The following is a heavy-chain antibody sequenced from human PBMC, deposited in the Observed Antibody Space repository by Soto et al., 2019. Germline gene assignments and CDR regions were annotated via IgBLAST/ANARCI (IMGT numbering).Heavy chain of an antibody. V-gene: IGHV1-18*01. CDR3: ARVLLWFGELSRFDP. J-gene: IGHJ5*02. CDR2: ISAYNGNT. CDR1: GYTFTSYG. Sequence: GASVKVSCKASGYTFTSYGISWVRQAPGQGLEWMGWISAYNGNTNYAQKLQGRVTMTTDTSTSTAYMELRSLRSDDTAVYYCARVLLWFGELSRFDPWGQGTLVTVSS. D-gene: IGHD3-10*01.